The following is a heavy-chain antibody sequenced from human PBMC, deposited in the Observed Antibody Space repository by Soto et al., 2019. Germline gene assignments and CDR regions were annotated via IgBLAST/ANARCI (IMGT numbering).Heavy chain of an antibody. CDR1: GGSISSSSYY. D-gene: IGHD3-10*01. J-gene: IGHJ5*02. V-gene: IGHV4-39*01. CDR2: IYYSGST. Sequence: SETLSLTCTVSGGSISSSSYYWGWIRQPPGKGLEWIGSIYYSGSTYYNPSPKSRVTISVDTSKNQFSLKLSSVTAADTAVYYCARPIITMVRGVISNWFDPWGQGTLVTVSS. CDR3: ARPIITMVRGVISNWFDP.